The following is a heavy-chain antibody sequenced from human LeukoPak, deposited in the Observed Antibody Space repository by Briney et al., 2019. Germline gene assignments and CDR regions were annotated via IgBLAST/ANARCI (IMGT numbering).Heavy chain of an antibody. CDR2: VNRDGSET. Sequence: GGSLRLSCVASGFTLSNHWMTWVRQVPGRGPEWVANVNRDGSETYYLDSVKGRFTISKDNAKNSLYLQMNSLRAEDTALYHCARNNGMDVWGQGTTVIVSS. CDR3: ARNNGMDV. V-gene: IGHV3-7*03. CDR1: GFTLSNHW. J-gene: IGHJ6*02.